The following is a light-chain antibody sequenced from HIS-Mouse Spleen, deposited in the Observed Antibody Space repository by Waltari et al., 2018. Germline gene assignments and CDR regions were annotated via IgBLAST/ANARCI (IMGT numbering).Light chain of an antibody. CDR1: RSISSW. V-gene: IGKV1-5*03. CDR3: QQYNSYSSIT. J-gene: IGKJ5*01. CDR2: KAS. Sequence: DIQMTQLPSTLSASVGDRVTITCRASRSISSWLAWYQQKPGKAPKLLIYKASSLESGVPSRFSGSGSGTEFTLTISSLQPDDFATYYCQQYNSYSSITFGQGTRLEIK.